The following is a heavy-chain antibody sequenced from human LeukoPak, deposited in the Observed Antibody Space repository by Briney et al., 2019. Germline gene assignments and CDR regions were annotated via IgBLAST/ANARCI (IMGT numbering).Heavy chain of an antibody. V-gene: IGHV4-38-2*02. J-gene: IGHJ4*02. CDR1: GYSISSDYY. CDR3: ARVEDVTRGYNHAYYFDY. CDR2: IFHNGNT. Sequence: PSETLSLTCTVSGYSISSDYYWGWIRQPPGKGLEWIGNIFHNGNTYYNPSLKSRVTMSIDTSKKQFSLKLRTATAADTAVYYCARVEDVTRGYNHAYYFDYWGQGTLVTVSS. D-gene: IGHD5-18*01.